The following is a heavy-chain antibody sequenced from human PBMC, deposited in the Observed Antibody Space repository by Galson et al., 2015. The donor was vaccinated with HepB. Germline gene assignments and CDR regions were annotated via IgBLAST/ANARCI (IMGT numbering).Heavy chain of an antibody. CDR2: IEYDGSNK. D-gene: IGHD4-17*01. J-gene: IGHJ4*02. V-gene: IGHV3-30*04. CDR1: GFTFSSYT. Sequence: SLRLSCAASGFTFSSYTMHWVRQGPGKGLEWVALIEYDGSNKYYGDYVKGRFTISRDNSKNTLQLQMNSVRAEDTDVYYCEREGPGAFDYWGQGTLVTVPS. CDR3: EREGPGAFDY.